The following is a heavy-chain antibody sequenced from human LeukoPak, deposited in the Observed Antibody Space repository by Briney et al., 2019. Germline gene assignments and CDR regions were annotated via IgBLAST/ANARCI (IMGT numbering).Heavy chain of an antibody. CDR3: ARNRVNYDY. J-gene: IGHJ4*02. CDR1: GFTFSDYY. CDR2: ISTGSTYT. V-gene: IGHV3-11*06. Sequence: GGSLRLSCAASGFTFSDYYMNWVRQAPGKRLEWISYISTGSTYTNYIDSVKGRFTTSRDNAKNSLYLQMNSLRAEDTAVYYCARNRVNYDYCGQGTLVTVSS.